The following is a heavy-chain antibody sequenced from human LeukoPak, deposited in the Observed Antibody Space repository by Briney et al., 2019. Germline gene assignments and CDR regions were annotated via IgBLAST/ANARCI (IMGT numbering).Heavy chain of an antibody. Sequence: ASVKVSCKASGYSFTGYYMHWVRQAPGQGLEWMGWINPNSGGTNYAQKLQGRVTMTRDTSISTAYMELSRLRSDDTAVYYCVRGTLVSGYSYEYYFDYWGQGSLVTVSS. CDR3: VRGTLVSGYSYEYYFDY. CDR2: INPNSGGT. D-gene: IGHD5-18*01. J-gene: IGHJ4*02. V-gene: IGHV1-2*02. CDR1: GYSFTGYY.